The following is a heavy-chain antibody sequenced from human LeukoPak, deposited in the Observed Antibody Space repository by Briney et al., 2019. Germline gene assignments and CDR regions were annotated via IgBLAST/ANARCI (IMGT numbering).Heavy chain of an antibody. J-gene: IGHJ4*02. CDR3: AKSGYNRFDY. V-gene: IGHV3-23*01. CDR1: GFTFSTYA. CDR2: ISGSDSST. D-gene: IGHD5-24*01. Sequence: GGSLRLSCAASGFTFSTYAIHWVRQAPGKGLEWVSTISGSDSSTYYADSVKGRFTISRDNSKNTLYLQMNSLRADDTAVYCCAKSGYNRFDYWGQGTLVTVSS.